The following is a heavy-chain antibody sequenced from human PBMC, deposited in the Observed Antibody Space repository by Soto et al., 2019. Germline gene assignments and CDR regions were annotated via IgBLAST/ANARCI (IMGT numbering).Heavy chain of an antibody. D-gene: IGHD2-2*01. Sequence: SETLSLTCTVSGGSISSGGYYWSWIRQHPGKGLEWIGYIYYSGSTYYNPSLNSRVTVSVDTSKNQFSLKVTSVTAADTAVYYCARLHGYCISSSCHGHYAMDVWGQGTTVTVSS. CDR3: ARLHGYCISSSCHGHYAMDV. CDR1: GGSISSGGYY. J-gene: IGHJ6*02. CDR2: IYYSGST. V-gene: IGHV4-31*03.